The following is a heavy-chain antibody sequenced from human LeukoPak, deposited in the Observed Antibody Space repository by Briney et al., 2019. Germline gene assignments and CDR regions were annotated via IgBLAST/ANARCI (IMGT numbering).Heavy chain of an antibody. J-gene: IGHJ4*02. CDR2: ISSSSSTI. V-gene: IGHV3-48*01. CDR1: GFTFSSYS. D-gene: IGHD4-17*01. Sequence: GGSLRLSCAASGFTFSSYSMNWVRQAPGKGLERVSYISSSSSTIYYADSVKGRFTISRDNAKNSLYLQMNSLRAEDTAVYYCAKHTTVVTPGDFDYWGQGTLVTVSS. CDR3: AKHTTVVTPGDFDY.